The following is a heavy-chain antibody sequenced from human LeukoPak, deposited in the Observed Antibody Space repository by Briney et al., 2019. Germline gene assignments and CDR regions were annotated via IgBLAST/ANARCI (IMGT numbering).Heavy chain of an antibody. Sequence: PGGSLRLSCAASGFSFDDYPMHWVRQAPGKGLEWVSLINEDGGKTFYADSVRGRFTISRDNSKNSLYLQMKSLRTEDTALYYCAKEIDTLGTNAFDIWGQGTIVTVSS. CDR3: AKEIDTLGTNAFDI. V-gene: IGHV3-43*02. CDR1: GFSFDDYP. J-gene: IGHJ3*02. CDR2: INEDGGKT. D-gene: IGHD2-15*01.